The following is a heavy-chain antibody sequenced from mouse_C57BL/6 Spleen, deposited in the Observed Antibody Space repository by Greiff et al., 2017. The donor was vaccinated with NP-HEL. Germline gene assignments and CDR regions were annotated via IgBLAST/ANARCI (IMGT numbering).Heavy chain of an antibody. CDR3: ARDDGY. CDR2: INPYNGGT. CDR1: GYTFTDYY. Sequence: EVQRVESGPVLVKPGASVKMSCKASGYTFTDYYMNWVKQSHGKSLEWIGVINPYNGGTSYNQKFKGKATLTVDKSSSTAYMELNSLTSEDSAVYYCARDDGYWGQGTTLTVSS. V-gene: IGHV1-19*01. D-gene: IGHD2-3*01. J-gene: IGHJ2*01.